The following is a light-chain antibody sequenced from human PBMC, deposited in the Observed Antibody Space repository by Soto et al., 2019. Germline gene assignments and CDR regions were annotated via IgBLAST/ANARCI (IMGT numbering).Light chain of an antibody. J-gene: IGLJ2*01. Sequence: QSVLTQSPSASASLGASVKLTCTLSSGHNTYAIAWHQQQPEKGPRYLMKLNSDGSHRKGDGIPDRFSGSSSGAERYLTISSLHSEDEADYYCQTWGTDIHVVFGGGTKLTVL. CDR3: QTWGTDIHVV. CDR1: SGHNTYA. CDR2: LNSDGSH. V-gene: IGLV4-69*01.